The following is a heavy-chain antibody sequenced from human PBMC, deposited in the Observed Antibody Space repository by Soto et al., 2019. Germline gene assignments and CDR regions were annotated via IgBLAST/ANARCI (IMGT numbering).Heavy chain of an antibody. Sequence: SETLSLTCTVSGGSISSYYWSWIRQPPGKGLEWIGYIYYSGSTNYNPSLKSRVTISVDTSKNQFSLKLSSVTAADTAVYYCAGAVAGTFDYWGQGTLVTVSS. CDR3: AGAVAGTFDY. D-gene: IGHD6-19*01. V-gene: IGHV4-59*01. CDR2: IYYSGST. CDR1: GGSISSYY. J-gene: IGHJ4*02.